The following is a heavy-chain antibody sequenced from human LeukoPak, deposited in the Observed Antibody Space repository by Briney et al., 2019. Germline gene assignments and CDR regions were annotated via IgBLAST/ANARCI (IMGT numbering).Heavy chain of an antibody. Sequence: SETLSLTCAVYGGSFSGYYWSWIRQPPGKGLEWIGEINHSGSTNYNPSLKSQVTISVDTSKNQFSLKLSSVTAADTAVYYCARRRRSIAVAGTLGAFDIWGQGTMVTVSS. CDR2: INHSGST. CDR3: ARRRRSIAVAGTLGAFDI. CDR1: GGSFSGYY. D-gene: IGHD6-19*01. J-gene: IGHJ3*02. V-gene: IGHV4-34*01.